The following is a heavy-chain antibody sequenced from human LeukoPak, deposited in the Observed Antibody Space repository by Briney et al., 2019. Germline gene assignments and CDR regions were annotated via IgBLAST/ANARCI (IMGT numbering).Heavy chain of an antibody. CDR3: ARDYD. Sequence: GGSLGLSCAASGFTFSSHWMSWVRQAPGKGLEWVANIKQDGSDKYYVDSVKGRFTISRDNAKNSLYLQMNSLRAEDTAVYYCARDYDWGQGTLVTVSS. J-gene: IGHJ4*02. D-gene: IGHD3-16*01. CDR1: GFTFSSHW. CDR2: IKQDGSDK. V-gene: IGHV3-7*04.